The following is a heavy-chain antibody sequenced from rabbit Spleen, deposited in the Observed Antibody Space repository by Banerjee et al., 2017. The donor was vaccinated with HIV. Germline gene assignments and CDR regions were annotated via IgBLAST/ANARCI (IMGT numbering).Heavy chain of an antibody. D-gene: IGHD1-1*01. CDR2: IVPIFGVT. CDR3: TRDDGSGHYIDGYFNL. V-gene: IGHV1S40*01. CDR1: GFSFSSSDY. Sequence: QSLEESGGDLVKPGASLTLTCTASGFSFSSSDYMCWVRQAPGKGLEWIGYIVPIFGVTYYANWVNGRFTISSHNAQNTLYLQLNSLTAADTATYFCTRDDGSGHYIDGYFNLWGQGTLSPS. J-gene: IGHJ4*01.